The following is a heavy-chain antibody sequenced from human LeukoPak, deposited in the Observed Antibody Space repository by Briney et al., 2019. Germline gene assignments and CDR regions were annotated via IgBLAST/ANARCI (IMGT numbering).Heavy chain of an antibody. Sequence: GESLKISCEGSGYSFTSYWINWVRQMPGKGLEWMGRIDPGDSYTSYSPSFQGHVSISVDKSVSTAYLQWTSLKASDTAIYYCARRAEDSSGWHATAYWGQGTLVTVSS. V-gene: IGHV5-10-1*01. CDR1: GYSFTSYW. CDR2: IDPGDSYT. D-gene: IGHD6-19*01. J-gene: IGHJ4*02. CDR3: ARRAEDSSGWHATAY.